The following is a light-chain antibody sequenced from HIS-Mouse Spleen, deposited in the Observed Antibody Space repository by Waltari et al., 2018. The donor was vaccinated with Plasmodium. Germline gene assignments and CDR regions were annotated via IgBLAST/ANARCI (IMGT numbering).Light chain of an antibody. Sequence: QSALTQPPSASGSPGQSVTISCTGTSSDVGGYNYVSWYQQHPGKAPKLMCYECSKRPSGVPGRFSGSKSGNTASLTVSGLQAEDEADYYCSSYAGSNNLVFGGGTKLTVL. V-gene: IGLV2-8*01. CDR3: SSYAGSNNLV. CDR2: ECS. J-gene: IGLJ2*01. CDR1: SSDVGGYNY.